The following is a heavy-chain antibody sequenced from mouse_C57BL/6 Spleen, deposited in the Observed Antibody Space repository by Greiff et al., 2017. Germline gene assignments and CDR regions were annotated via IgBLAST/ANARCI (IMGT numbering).Heavy chain of an antibody. J-gene: IGHJ4*01. CDR2: IWTGGGT. CDR3: GRNRDYDGAMDY. D-gene: IGHD2-4*01. Sequence: QVQLQESGPGLVAPSPSLSITCTVSGFSLTSYAISWVRQPPGKGLEWLGVIWTGGGTNYNSAIKTRLSISKDNSKSQVFLKMNRLQTDDTAQYYCGRNRDYDGAMDYWGQGTSVTVSS. CDR1: GFSLTSYA. V-gene: IGHV2-9-1*01.